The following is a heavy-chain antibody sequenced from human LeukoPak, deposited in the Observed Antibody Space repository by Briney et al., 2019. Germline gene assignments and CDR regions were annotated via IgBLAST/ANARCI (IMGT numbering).Heavy chain of an antibody. CDR2: INDGGST. J-gene: IGHJ4*02. CDR1: GGSFSGYY. D-gene: IGHD1-1*01. Sequence: PSETLSLTCAVYGGSFSGYYWTWIRQPPGKGLEWIGEINDGGSTSYNPSLKSRVTISEDTSKNQLSLRLSSVTAADTAVYFCARDGPWKSDVWGRGTLVTVSS. V-gene: IGHV4-34*01. CDR3: ARDGPWKSDV.